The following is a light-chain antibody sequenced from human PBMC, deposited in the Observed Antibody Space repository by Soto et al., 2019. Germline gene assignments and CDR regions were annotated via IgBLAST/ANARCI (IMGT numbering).Light chain of an antibody. CDR3: QQGNSFPLS. V-gene: IGKV1-12*01. CDR2: AAS. Sequence: DIQVTQSPSSVSASVGDSVTITCRASQDIRTRLAWYQQKPGKAPKVLFYAASTLEAGVPLRFSGSGYGTDFTLAISGLQPEDFATYYCQQGNSFPLSFGQGTRLEIK. CDR1: QDIRTR. J-gene: IGKJ5*01.